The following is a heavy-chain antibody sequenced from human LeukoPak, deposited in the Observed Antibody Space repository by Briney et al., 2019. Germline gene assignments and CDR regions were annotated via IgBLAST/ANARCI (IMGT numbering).Heavy chain of an antibody. V-gene: IGHV3-64*01. D-gene: IGHD6-19*01. Sequence: QPGGSLRLSCVASGFSFSAYIMHRVRQAPGKGLEYVSGIRSDGSSTFYPNSVKGRFTISRDNSKSTLYLQMGSLRAEDRAVYYCTRRYGGHSGWAGYHDSWGQGTLVTVSS. CDR1: GFSFSAYI. J-gene: IGHJ4*02. CDR2: IRSDGSST. CDR3: TRRYGGHSGWAGYHDS.